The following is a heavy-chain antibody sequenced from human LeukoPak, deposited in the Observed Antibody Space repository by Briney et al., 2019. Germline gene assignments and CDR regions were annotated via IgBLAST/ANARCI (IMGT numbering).Heavy chain of an antibody. CDR2: ISYDGSNK. Sequence: GRSLRLSCAASGFTFSSYAMHWVRQAPGKGLEWVAVISYDGSNKYYADSVKGRFTISRDNSKNTLYLQMNSLRAEDTAVYYCGTGYCGGGNCYYFDYWGQGTLVTVSS. J-gene: IGHJ4*02. CDR3: GTGYCGGGNCYYFDY. V-gene: IGHV3-30*14. CDR1: GFTFSSYA. D-gene: IGHD2-15*01.